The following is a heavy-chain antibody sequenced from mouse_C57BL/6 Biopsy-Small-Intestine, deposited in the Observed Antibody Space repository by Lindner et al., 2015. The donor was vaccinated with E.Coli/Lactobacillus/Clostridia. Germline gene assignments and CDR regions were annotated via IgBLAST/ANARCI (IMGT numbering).Heavy chain of an antibody. V-gene: IGHV1-84*02. D-gene: IGHD1-1*02. CDR1: GFIFTNYL. CDR3: ARGLYYFDY. J-gene: IGHJ2*01. Sequence: SVKVSCKASGFIFTNYLIHWVRQAPGQRLEWMGWINADNGNTKYSQKFQARVTITRDTSASTAYMELNSLRSEDTAVFYCARGLYYFDYWGQGALVTVSS. CDR2: INADNGNT.